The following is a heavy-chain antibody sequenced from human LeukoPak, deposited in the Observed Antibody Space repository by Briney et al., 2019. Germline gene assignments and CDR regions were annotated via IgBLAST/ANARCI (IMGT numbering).Heavy chain of an antibody. D-gene: IGHD3-3*01. CDR1: GFTFSSYA. CDR2: ISYDGSNK. V-gene: IGHV3-30-3*01. CDR3: ARESITIFGVVIIPESWFDP. Sequence: GGSLRLSCAASGFTFSSYAMHWVRQAPGKGLEGGAVISYDGSNKYYADSVKGRFTISRDNSKNTLYLQMNSLGAEDTAVYYCARESITIFGVVIIPESWFDPWGQGTLVTVSS. J-gene: IGHJ5*02.